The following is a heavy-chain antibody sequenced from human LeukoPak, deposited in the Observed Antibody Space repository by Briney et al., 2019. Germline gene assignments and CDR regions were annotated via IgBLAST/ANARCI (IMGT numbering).Heavy chain of an antibody. CDR2: INPKSGDT. CDR1: GYTFIDCY. CDR3: ASEYYYDRSGANAFDI. D-gene: IGHD3-22*01. J-gene: IGHJ3*02. V-gene: IGHV1-2*02. Sequence: ASVKVSCKASGYTFIDCYIHWVRQAPGQGLEWMGWINPKSGDTKYAPKFQGRVTMTRDTSISTAYMDVSSLRYDDTAVYYCASEYYYDRSGANAFDIWGRGTMVTVS.